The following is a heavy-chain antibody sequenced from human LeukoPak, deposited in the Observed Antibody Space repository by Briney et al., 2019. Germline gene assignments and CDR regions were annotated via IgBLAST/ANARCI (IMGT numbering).Heavy chain of an antibody. CDR1: GFTFSNAW. D-gene: IGHD2-15*01. Sequence: GGSLRLSCAASGFTFSNAWMSWVRQAPGKGLEWVGRIKSKTDGGTTDYAAPVKGRFTISRDDSKNTLYLQMNSPKTEDTAMYYCTSSDIVVVVAPDYWGQGTLVTVSS. J-gene: IGHJ4*02. CDR3: TSSDIVVVVAPDY. CDR2: IKSKTDGGTT. V-gene: IGHV3-15*01.